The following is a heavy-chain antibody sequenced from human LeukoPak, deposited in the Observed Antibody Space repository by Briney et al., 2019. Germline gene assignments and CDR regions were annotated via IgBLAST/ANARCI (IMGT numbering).Heavy chain of an antibody. CDR3: ARRAGDYSHPYDY. J-gene: IGHJ4*02. D-gene: IGHD3-22*01. CDR2: IYSGGST. Sequence: PGGSLRLSCAASGFTFSNAWMSWVRQAPGKGLEWVSFIYSGGSTHYSDSVKGRFTISRDNSKNTLYLQMNSLRAEDTAVYYCARRAGDYSHPYDYWGQGTLVTVS. V-gene: IGHV3-53*01. CDR1: GFTFSNAW.